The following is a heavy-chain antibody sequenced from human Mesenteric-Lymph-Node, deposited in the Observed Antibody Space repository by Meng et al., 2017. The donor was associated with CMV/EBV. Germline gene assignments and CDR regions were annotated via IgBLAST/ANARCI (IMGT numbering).Heavy chain of an antibody. D-gene: IGHD3-10*01. CDR2: IYHSGST. CDR1: GGSFSGYY. Sequence: SETLSLTCAVYGGSFSGYYWSWIRQPPGKGLEWIGCIYHSGSTNYNPSLKSRVTISVDRSKNQFSLKLNSVTAADTAVYYCARKGSSLVRPLDYWGQGTLVTVSS. V-gene: IGHV4-59*01. CDR3: ARKGSSLVRPLDY. J-gene: IGHJ4*02.